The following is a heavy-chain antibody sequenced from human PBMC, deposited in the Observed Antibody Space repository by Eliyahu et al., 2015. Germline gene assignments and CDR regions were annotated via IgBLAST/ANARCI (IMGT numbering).Heavy chain of an antibody. CDR3: ARVGDCSGGSCYSDWFDP. V-gene: IGHV1-2*02. CDR2: INPNSGGT. D-gene: IGHD2-15*01. Sequence: QVQLVQSGAEVKKPGASVKVSCKASGYTFTGYYMHWVRQAPGQGLEWMGWINPNSGGTNYAQKFQGRVSMTRDTSISTAYMELSRLRSDDTAVYYCARVGDCSGGSCYSDWFDPWGQGTLVTVSS. CDR1: GYTFTGYY. J-gene: IGHJ5*02.